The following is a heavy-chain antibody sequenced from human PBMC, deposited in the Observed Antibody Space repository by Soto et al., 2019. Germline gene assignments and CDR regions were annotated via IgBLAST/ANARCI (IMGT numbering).Heavy chain of an antibody. Sequence: LRLSCAASGFTFNSYAMSWVRQAPGKGLEWVSAISGSGGSTYYADSVKGRFTISRDNSKNTLYLQMNSLRAEDTAVYYCAKDLLPAYGSGSYYCYGMDVWGQGTTVTVSS. J-gene: IGHJ6*02. CDR1: GFTFNSYA. CDR3: AKDLLPAYGSGSYYCYGMDV. CDR2: ISGSGGST. D-gene: IGHD3-10*01. V-gene: IGHV3-23*01.